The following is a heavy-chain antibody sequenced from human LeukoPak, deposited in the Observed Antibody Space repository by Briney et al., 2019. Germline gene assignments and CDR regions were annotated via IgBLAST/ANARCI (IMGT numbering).Heavy chain of an antibody. J-gene: IGHJ4*02. V-gene: IGHV5-51*01. CDR3: ASHGKWLPPWYFDY. CDR1: GYTFTGYW. D-gene: IGHD3-22*01. CDR2: IYPGDSDT. Sequence: GESLKISCKGSGYTFTGYWIGWVRQMPGKGLEWMGIIYPGDSDTRYSPSFQGQVTISAVTSISTAYLQWSRLKASDTDMYYCASHGKWLPPWYFDYWGQGTLVTVSS.